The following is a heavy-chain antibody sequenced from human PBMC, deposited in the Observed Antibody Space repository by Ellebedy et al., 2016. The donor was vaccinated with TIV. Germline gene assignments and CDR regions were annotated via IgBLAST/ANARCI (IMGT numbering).Heavy chain of an antibody. Sequence: SVKVSCXASGGTFSSYAISWVRQAPGQGLEWMGGIIPIFGTANYAQKFQGRVTITADESTSTAYMELSSLRSEDTAVYYCARELVPVVVAAPYNWFDPWGQGTLVTVSP. CDR2: IIPIFGTA. V-gene: IGHV1-69*13. CDR3: ARELVPVVVAAPYNWFDP. CDR1: GGTFSSYA. D-gene: IGHD2-15*01. J-gene: IGHJ5*02.